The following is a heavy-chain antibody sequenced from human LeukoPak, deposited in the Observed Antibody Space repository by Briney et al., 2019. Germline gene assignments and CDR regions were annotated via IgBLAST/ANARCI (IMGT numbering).Heavy chain of an antibody. V-gene: IGHV1-8*01. Sequence: ASVKVSCKASGYTFTSYDINWVRQATGQGLEWMGWMNPNSGNTGYAQKFQGRVTMTRNTSISTAYMELSSLRSEDTAVYYCARGQDSSSWYVIYYYYGMDVWGQGTTVTVSS. D-gene: IGHD6-13*01. CDR3: ARGQDSSSWYVIYYYYGMDV. CDR2: MNPNSGNT. CDR1: GYTFTSYD. J-gene: IGHJ6*02.